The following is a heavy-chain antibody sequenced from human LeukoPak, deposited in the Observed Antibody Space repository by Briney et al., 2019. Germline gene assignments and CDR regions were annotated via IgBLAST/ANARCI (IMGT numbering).Heavy chain of an antibody. J-gene: IGHJ3*02. D-gene: IGHD5-24*01. Sequence: GGSLRLSCAASGFTFSSYAMSSVRQAPGKGLEWVSAISGSGGSAYYADSVKGRFTISRDNSKNTLYLQMNSLRAEDTAVYYCARDREGDGYNFAAFDIWGQGTMVTVSS. CDR3: ARDREGDGYNFAAFDI. CDR1: GFTFSSYA. V-gene: IGHV3-23*01. CDR2: ISGSGGSA.